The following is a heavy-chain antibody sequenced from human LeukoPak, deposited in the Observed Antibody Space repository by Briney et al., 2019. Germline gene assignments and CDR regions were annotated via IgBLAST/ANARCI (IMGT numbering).Heavy chain of an antibody. CDR3: AKKGYDILTGHFDY. Sequence: GGSLRLSCAASGFTFSSYAMSWVRQAPGKGLEWVSAISGSGGCTYYADSVKGRFTISRDNSKNTLYLQMNSLRAEDTAVYYCAKKGYDILTGHFDYWGQGTLVTVSS. D-gene: IGHD3-9*01. CDR2: ISGSGGCT. CDR1: GFTFSSYA. J-gene: IGHJ4*02. V-gene: IGHV3-23*01.